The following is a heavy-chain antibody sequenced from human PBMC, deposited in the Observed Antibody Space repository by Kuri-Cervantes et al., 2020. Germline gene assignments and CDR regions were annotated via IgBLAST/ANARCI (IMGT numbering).Heavy chain of an antibody. Sequence: SLKISCATSGFTFDDYAMHWVRQAPGKGLEWVSGISWNSGSIGYADSVKGRFTISRDNAKNSLYLQMNSLRAADTALYYCAKVGSGYDYGAFDIWGQGTMVTVSS. CDR1: GFTFDDYA. J-gene: IGHJ3*02. V-gene: IGHV3-9*01. D-gene: IGHD5-12*01. CDR2: ISWNSGSI. CDR3: AKVGSGYDYGAFDI.